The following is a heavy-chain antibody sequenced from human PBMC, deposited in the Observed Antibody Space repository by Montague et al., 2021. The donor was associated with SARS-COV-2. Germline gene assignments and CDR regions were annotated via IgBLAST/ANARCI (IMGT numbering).Heavy chain of an antibody. Sequence: TLSLTCTVSGGSISSGSYYWSWIRQHPGKGLEWIGYIYYSGSSYYNPSLKSRVTISVDTSKNQFSLRLSSVTAADTAVYHCARARTSLIVVVNEFDYWGQGTLVTVSS. CDR1: GGSISSGSYY. CDR3: ARARTSLIVVVNEFDY. V-gene: IGHV4-31*03. D-gene: IGHD2-21*01. J-gene: IGHJ4*02. CDR2: IYYSGSS.